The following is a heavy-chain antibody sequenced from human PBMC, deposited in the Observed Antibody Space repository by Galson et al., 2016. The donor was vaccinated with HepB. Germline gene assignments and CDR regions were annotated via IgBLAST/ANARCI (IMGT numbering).Heavy chain of an antibody. CDR3: ARVNRGERGNLYFGLDV. Sequence: TLSLTCTVSGGSIRNSGGYYWTWIRQPAGKGLQWIGHIYISGTTKYSPSLKSRVTISVDTLKNHFSLNLTSVTAADGAVYYCARVNRGERGNLYFGLDVWGKGTTVTVSS. V-gene: IGHV4-61*09. CDR1: GGSIRNSGGYY. CDR2: IYISGTT. D-gene: IGHD3-10*01. J-gene: IGHJ6*04.